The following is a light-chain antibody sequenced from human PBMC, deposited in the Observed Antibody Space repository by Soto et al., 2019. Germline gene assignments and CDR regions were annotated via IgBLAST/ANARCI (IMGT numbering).Light chain of an antibody. CDR1: SSDVGTYNL. CDR2: EVS. CDR3: CSYVGSSTLL. V-gene: IGLV2-23*01. J-gene: IGLJ2*01. Sequence: QSVLTQPASVSESPGQSITISCTGSSSDVGTYNLVSWYQQHPGKAPKVMIYEVSKRPSGVSYRFSGSKSGNTASLTISGLQAEDEADYYCCSYVGSSTLLFGGGTQLTVL.